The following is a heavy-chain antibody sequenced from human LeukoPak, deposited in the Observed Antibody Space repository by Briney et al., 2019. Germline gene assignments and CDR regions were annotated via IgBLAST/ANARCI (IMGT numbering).Heavy chain of an antibody. CDR1: GGSFSGYY. V-gene: IGHV4-34*01. CDR2: INHSGST. D-gene: IGHD3-10*01. J-gene: IGHJ5*02. CDR3: ARVRGDYYGSGIGNWFDP. Sequence: SETLSLTCAVYGGSFSGYYWSWIRQPPGKGLEWIGEINHSGSTNYNPSLKSRVTISVDTSKNQFSLKLSSVTAADTAVYYCARVRGDYYGSGIGNWFDPWGQGTLVTVSS.